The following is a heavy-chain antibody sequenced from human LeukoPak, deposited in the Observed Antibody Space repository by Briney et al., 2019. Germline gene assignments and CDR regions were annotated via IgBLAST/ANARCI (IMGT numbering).Heavy chain of an antibody. D-gene: IGHD3-16*01. CDR2: INTDGTSP. V-gene: IGHV3-74*01. J-gene: IGHJ3*02. CDR1: GFTLSNYW. Sequence: GGSLRLSCAASGFTLSNYWIHWVRQAPGKGLVWVSRINTDGTSPIYADSVKGRFTISRDNAKNTLYLQMNSLRAEDTAVYYCATDSGAYRRAFDICGQGPMVPVSS. CDR3: ATDSGAYRRAFDI.